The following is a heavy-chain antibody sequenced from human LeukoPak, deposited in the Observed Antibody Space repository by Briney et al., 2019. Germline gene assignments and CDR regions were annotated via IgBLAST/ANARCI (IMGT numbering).Heavy chain of an antibody. CDR1: GASISSYY. J-gene: IGHJ5*02. CDR2: IYDSGNT. D-gene: IGHD3-22*01. CDR3: ARHDSSGWNNWIDP. V-gene: IGHV4-59*08. Sequence: KPSETLSLTCTVSGASISSYYWSWIRQPPGKGLEWIGYIYDSGNTNYNPSLKSRVTISVDTSKTQFSLKLSSVTAADTAVYYCARHDSSGWNNWIDPWGQGTLVTVSS.